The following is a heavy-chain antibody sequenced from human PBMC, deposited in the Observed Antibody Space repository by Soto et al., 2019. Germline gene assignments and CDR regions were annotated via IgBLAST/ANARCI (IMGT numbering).Heavy chain of an antibody. CDR1: GFTFSSYS. V-gene: IGHV3-48*04. CDR3: ARDPLKIGVVPFAFDI. Sequence: GGSLRLSCAASGFTFSSYSMNWVRQAPGKGLEWVSYISSSSSTIYYADSVKGRFTISRDNAKNSLYLQMNSLRAEDTAVYYCARDPLKIGVVPFAFDIWGQGTMVTVSS. J-gene: IGHJ3*02. CDR2: ISSSSSTI. D-gene: IGHD3-22*01.